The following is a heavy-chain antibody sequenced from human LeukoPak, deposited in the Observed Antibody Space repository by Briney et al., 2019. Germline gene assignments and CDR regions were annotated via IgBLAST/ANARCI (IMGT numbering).Heavy chain of an antibody. CDR1: GGSINNYY. V-gene: IGHV4-59*01. CDR3: AREGQLGYCSSTSCYPGFDP. Sequence: SETLSLTCTVSGGSINNYYWSWIRQPPGKGLEWIGYIYYSGSTNYNPSLKSRVTISVDTSKNQFSLKLSSVTAADTAVYYCAREGQLGYCSSTSCYPGFDPWGQGTLVTVSS. D-gene: IGHD2-2*01. J-gene: IGHJ5*02. CDR2: IYYSGST.